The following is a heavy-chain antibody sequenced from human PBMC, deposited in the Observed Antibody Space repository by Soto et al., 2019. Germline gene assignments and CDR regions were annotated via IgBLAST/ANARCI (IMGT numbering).Heavy chain of an antibody. V-gene: IGHV3-21*01. CDR2: IGSGSRYI. CDR3: ARAGGDPLQHSDSSGYYSGGY. CDR1: GFTFSLYS. D-gene: IGHD3-22*01. J-gene: IGHJ4*02. Sequence: PGGSLRLSCAASGFTFSLYSMNWVRQAPGKGLEWVSSIGSGSRYIYYADSVKGRFTISRDNAKNLLYLQMSSLKAEDTAVYYCARAGGDPLQHSDSSGYYSGGYWGPGTLVTVSS.